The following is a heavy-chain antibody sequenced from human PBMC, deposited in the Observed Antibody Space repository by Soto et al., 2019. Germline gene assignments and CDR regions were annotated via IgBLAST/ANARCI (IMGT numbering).Heavy chain of an antibody. J-gene: IGHJ1*01. V-gene: IGHV1-69*08. CDR3: ARDGGYSSSWYPEYFQH. CDR1: GGTFSSYT. D-gene: IGHD6-13*01. Sequence: QVQLVQSGAEVKKPGSSVKVSCKASGGTFSSYTISWVRQAPGQGLEWMGRIIPILGIANYAQKFQGRVTITADKPTSTAYMERSSLRSEDTAVYYCARDGGYSSSWYPEYFQHWGQGTLVTVSS. CDR2: IIPILGIA.